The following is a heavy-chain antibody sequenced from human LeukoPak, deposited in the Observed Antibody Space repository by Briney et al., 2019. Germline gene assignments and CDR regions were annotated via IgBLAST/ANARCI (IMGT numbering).Heavy chain of an antibody. CDR3: AKARYCSGGSCYDYFDY. V-gene: IGHV3-23*01. Sequence: GASLRLSCAASGFTFSTFAMTWVRQAPGKGLEWVTAISGGGSSTYYADSVKGRFTISRDNSKNTLYLQMNSLRADDTAVYHCAKARYCSGGSCYDYFDYWGQGTLDTVSS. D-gene: IGHD2-15*01. J-gene: IGHJ4*02. CDR1: GFTFSTFA. CDR2: ISGGGSST.